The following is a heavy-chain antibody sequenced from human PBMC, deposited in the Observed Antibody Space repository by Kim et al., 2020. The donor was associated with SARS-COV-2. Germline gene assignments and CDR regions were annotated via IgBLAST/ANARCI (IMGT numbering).Heavy chain of an antibody. CDR2: A. Sequence: ANYAQKFQGRVTITADKSTSTAYMELSSLRSEDTAVYYCARDPDIVATIPWGQGTLVTVSS. CDR3: ARDPDIVATIP. V-gene: IGHV1-69*04. J-gene: IGHJ5*02. D-gene: IGHD5-12*01.